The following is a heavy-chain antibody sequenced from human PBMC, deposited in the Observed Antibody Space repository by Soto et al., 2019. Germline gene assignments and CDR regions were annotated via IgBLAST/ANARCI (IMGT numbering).Heavy chain of an antibody. D-gene: IGHD3-3*01. CDR3: ARAFALGGDGYDFWSGYYLKGLPDYYYYYMDV. J-gene: IGHJ6*03. Sequence: PSETLSLTFTVSGGSISSGDYYWSWIHQPPGKGLEWIGYIYYSGSTYYNPSLKSRVTISVDKSKNQFSLKLSSVTAADTAVYYCARAFALGGDGYDFWSGYYLKGLPDYYYYYMDVWGKGTTVTVSS. CDR2: IYYSGST. V-gene: IGHV4-30-4*01. CDR1: GGSISSGDYY.